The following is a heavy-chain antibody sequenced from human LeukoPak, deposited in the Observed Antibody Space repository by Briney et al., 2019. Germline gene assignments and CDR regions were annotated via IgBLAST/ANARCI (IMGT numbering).Heavy chain of an antibody. CDR2: INPNSGGT. Sequence: GASVKVSSKASGYTFTGYYMHWVRQAPGQGLEWMGWINPNSGGTNYAQKFQGRVTMTRDTSISTAYMELSRLRSDDTAVYYCARDVCSGGSCYSWAHYYYYYGMDVWGQGTTVTVSS. D-gene: IGHD2-15*01. CDR3: ARDVCSGGSCYSWAHYYYYYGMDV. V-gene: IGHV1-2*02. J-gene: IGHJ6*02. CDR1: GYTFTGYY.